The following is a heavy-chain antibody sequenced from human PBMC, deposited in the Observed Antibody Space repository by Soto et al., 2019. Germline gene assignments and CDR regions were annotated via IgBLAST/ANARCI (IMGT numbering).Heavy chain of an antibody. Sequence: GGSLRLSCEASGFTFSNYGMHWVRQAPGKGLEWVAVFWYDGSNKYYADSVKGRFTISRDNSKNTLYLQMNSLRTEDTAVYFCARVDYYDTSGYYYWGQGTLVTVSS. D-gene: IGHD3-22*01. CDR3: ARVDYYDTSGYYY. CDR1: GFTFSNYG. CDR2: FWYDGSNK. J-gene: IGHJ4*02. V-gene: IGHV3-33*01.